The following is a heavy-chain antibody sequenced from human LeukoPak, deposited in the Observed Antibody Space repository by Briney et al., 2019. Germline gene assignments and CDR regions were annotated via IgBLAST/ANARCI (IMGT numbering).Heavy chain of an antibody. CDR1: GYTFTSYG. Sequence: GASVKVSCKASGYTFTSYGISWVRQAPGQGLEWMGWISAYNGNTNYAQKLQGRVTMTTDTSTSTAYMELRSLRSDDTAVYYCAGDGYYGSGSYYSPNDYWGQGTLVTVSS. CDR3: AGDGYYGSGSYYSPNDY. D-gene: IGHD3-10*01. CDR2: ISAYNGNT. J-gene: IGHJ4*02. V-gene: IGHV1-18*01.